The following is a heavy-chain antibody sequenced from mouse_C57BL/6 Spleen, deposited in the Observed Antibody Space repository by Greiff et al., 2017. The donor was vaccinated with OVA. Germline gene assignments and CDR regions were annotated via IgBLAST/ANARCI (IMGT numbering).Heavy chain of an antibody. Sequence: QVQLKESGAELVRPGASVKLSCKASGYTFTDYYINWVKQRPGQGLEWIARIYPGSGNTYYNEKFKGKATLTAEKSSSTAYMQLSSLTSEDSAVYFCARTYYGHGGFAYWGQGTLVTVSA. V-gene: IGHV1-76*01. J-gene: IGHJ3*01. CDR1: GYTFTDYY. CDR3: ARTYYGHGGFAY. CDR2: IYPGSGNT. D-gene: IGHD2-9*01.